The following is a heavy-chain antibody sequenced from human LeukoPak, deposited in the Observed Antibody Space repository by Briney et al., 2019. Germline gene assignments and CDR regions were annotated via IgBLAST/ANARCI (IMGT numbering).Heavy chain of an antibody. CDR2: ISAYNGNT. CDR1: GYTFTSYG. CDR3: ARGGFRRTYYDFWSGYYSYYFDY. Sequence: ASVKVSCKASGYTFTSYGISWVRQAPGQGLEWMGWISAYNGNTNYAQKLQGRVTMTTDTSTSTAYMELRSLRSDDTAVYYCARGGFRRTYYDFWSGYYSYYFDYWGQGTLVTVSS. J-gene: IGHJ4*02. V-gene: IGHV1-18*01. D-gene: IGHD3-3*01.